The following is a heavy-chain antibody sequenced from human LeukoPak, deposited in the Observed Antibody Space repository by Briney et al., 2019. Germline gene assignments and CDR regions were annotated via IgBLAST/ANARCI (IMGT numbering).Heavy chain of an antibody. CDR1: GFTFSSYE. Sequence: PGGSLRLSCAASGFTFSSYEMNWVRQAPGKGLEWVSYISSSGSTIYYADSVKGRFTISRDNAKNSLYLQMSSLRAEDTAVYYCARGGIAVAEDYWGQGTLVTVSS. D-gene: IGHD6-19*01. J-gene: IGHJ4*02. CDR3: ARGGIAVAEDY. CDR2: ISSSGSTI. V-gene: IGHV3-48*03.